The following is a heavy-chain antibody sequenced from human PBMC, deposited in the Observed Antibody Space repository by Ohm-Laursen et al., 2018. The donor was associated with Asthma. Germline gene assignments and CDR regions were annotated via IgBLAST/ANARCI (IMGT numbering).Heavy chain of an antibody. J-gene: IGHJ5*02. CDR2: IGTAGDT. V-gene: IGHV3-13*01. Sequence: GSLRLSCAAFGFTFSSYGMHWVRQATGKGLEWVSAIGTAGDTYYPGSVKGRFTISRENAKNSLYLQMNSLRAGDTAVYYCARGPRFDPWGQGTLVTVSS. CDR3: ARGPRFDP. CDR1: GFTFSSYG.